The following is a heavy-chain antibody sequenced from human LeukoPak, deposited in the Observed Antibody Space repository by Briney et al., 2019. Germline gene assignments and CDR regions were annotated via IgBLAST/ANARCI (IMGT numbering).Heavy chain of an antibody. D-gene: IGHD3-22*01. CDR1: GFTFADYG. Sequence: GGSLRLSXAASGFTFADYGMSWVRQAPGKGLEWVSGINWNGGSTCYADSVKGRFTISRDNSKNSLSLQMNSLRAEDTAVYYCVQRDYYHRSGSYAGALYFDNWGQGTLVTVSS. CDR3: VQRDYYHRSGSYAGALYFDN. J-gene: IGHJ4*02. V-gene: IGHV3-20*04. CDR2: INWNGGST.